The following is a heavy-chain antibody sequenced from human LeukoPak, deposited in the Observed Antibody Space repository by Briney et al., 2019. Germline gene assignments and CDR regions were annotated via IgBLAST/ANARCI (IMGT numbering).Heavy chain of an antibody. CDR1: GFSFDDYG. CDR3: ARVSGGDGYNYGYYYYYMDV. V-gene: IGHV3-20*04. D-gene: IGHD5-24*01. J-gene: IGHJ6*03. Sequence: GGSLRLSCAASGFSFDDYGMSWVRQAPGKGLEWVSCINWNGGSRGYADSVKGRFTISRDNAKNSLYLQMNSLRAEDTALYYCARVSGGDGYNYGYYYYYMDVWGKGTTVTVSS. CDR2: INWNGGSR.